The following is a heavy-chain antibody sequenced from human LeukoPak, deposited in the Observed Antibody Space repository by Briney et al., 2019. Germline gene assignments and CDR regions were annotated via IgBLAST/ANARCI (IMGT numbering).Heavy chain of an antibody. V-gene: IGHV4-34*01. D-gene: IGHD3-3*01. CDR2: INHSGST. CDR3: ARGELLRFLEWLLRPGAFDI. J-gene: IGHJ3*02. Sequence: PSETLSLTCAVYGGSFSGYYWSWIRQPPGKGLEWIGEINHSGSTNYNPSLKSRVTISVDTSKNQFSLKLSSVTAADTAVYYCARGELLRFLEWLLRPGAFDIWGQGTMVTVSS. CDR1: GGSFSGYY.